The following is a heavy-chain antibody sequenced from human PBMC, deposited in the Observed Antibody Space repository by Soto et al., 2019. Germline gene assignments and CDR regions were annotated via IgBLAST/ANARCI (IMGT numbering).Heavy chain of an antibody. V-gene: IGHV4-31*03. Sequence: QVQLQESGPGLVKPSQTLSLTCSVSGGSISSGGYYWSWIRQHPGKGLEWIGYIYYSGSTYFNPSLASRVTISVDTSKNQFSPKLSSVTAADTAVYYCARGVREWFDPWGQGTLVTVSS. J-gene: IGHJ5*02. CDR3: ARGVREWFDP. CDR2: IYYSGST. D-gene: IGHD3-16*01. CDR1: GGSISSGGYY.